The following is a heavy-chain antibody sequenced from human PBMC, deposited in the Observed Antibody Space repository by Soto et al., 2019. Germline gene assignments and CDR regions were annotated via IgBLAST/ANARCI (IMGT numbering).Heavy chain of an antibody. V-gene: IGHV1-18*01. Sequence: QVQLVQSGAEVKKPGASVKVSCKASGYNLTSYGINWVRQAPGQGLEWMGWISPHNGNINYAQTLQGRHTMTTDTSTSTAYMELRSLRSDDTAVYYCARDSLRFLDSFDYWGQGTLVTVSS. D-gene: IGHD3-3*01. CDR2: ISPHNGNI. J-gene: IGHJ4*02. CDR1: GYNLTSYG. CDR3: ARDSLRFLDSFDY.